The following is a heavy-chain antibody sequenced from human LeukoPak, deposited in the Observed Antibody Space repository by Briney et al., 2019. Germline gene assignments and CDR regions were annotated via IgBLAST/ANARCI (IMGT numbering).Heavy chain of an antibody. CDR1: GFTFRSYA. D-gene: IGHD3-10*01. V-gene: IGHV3-23*01. CDR3: AQAKGGDSGSCPA. Sequence: PGASLRLSCAASGFTFRSYAMSWVRQAPGKGLEWVSRISDSSGSTYYADSVRGRFTISRDNSKNTLYLQMNSLRAEDTAIYYCAQAKGGDSGSCPAWGQGTLVTVSS. J-gene: IGHJ5*02. CDR2: ISDSSGST.